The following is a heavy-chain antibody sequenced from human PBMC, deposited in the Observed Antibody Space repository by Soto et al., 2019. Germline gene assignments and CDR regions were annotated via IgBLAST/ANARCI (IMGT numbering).Heavy chain of an antibody. D-gene: IGHD2-8*01. CDR1: GFTFRNNV. V-gene: IGHV3-23*01. J-gene: IGHJ4*02. CDR2: ITGSGRDT. CDR3: AKNGLDNSPSAIDS. Sequence: AGGSLRLSCAASGFTFRNNVLSWVRQAPGKGLDWVSGITGSGRDTYYAGSVKGRFTISRDNSKNMVFLQMNSLRAEDTALYYCAKNGLDNSPSAIDSWGPGTLVTVSS.